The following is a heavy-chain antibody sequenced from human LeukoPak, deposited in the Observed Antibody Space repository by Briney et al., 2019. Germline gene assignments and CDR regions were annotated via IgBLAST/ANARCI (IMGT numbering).Heavy chain of an antibody. CDR1: GGSISSYY. D-gene: IGHD1-14*01. CDR2: IYYGGST. V-gene: IGHV4-59*08. J-gene: IGHJ4*02. Sequence: PSETLSLTCVVSGGSISSYYWSWVRQPPGKGLEWVGYIYYGGSTNYNPSLMSRGTISVDTSKNEFSLKLSSVTAADTAVYYCARGSGPDYFDCWGQGTLVTVST. CDR3: ARGSGPDYFDC.